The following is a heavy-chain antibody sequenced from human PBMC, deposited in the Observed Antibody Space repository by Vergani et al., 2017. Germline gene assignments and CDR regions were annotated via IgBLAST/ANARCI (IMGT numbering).Heavy chain of an antibody. CDR3: ARGLTVTTLSYYYYMDV. Sequence: QVQLVQSGAEVKKPGSSVKVSCKASGGTFSSYAISWVRQAPGQGLEWMGGIIPIFGTASYAQKFQGRVTITADESTSTAYMELSSLRSEDTAVYYCARGLTVTTLSYYYYMDVWGKGTTVTVSS. D-gene: IGHD4-17*01. CDR1: GGTFSSYA. V-gene: IGHV1-69*01. J-gene: IGHJ6*03. CDR2: IIPIFGTA.